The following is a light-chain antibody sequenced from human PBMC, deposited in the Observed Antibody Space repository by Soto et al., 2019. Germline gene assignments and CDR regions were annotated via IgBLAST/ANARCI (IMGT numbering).Light chain of an antibody. V-gene: IGKV3-20*01. CDR3: QQDGGSPPIT. CDR1: QSVSINF. Sequence: EIVLTQSPGTLSLSPGERATLSCRASQSVSINFLAWYQQKPGQAPRLLIYGASGRATGIPDRFSGSGSGTDFTLTISRLEPEDFAIYYCQQDGGSPPITFGGGTKVEI. J-gene: IGKJ4*01. CDR2: GAS.